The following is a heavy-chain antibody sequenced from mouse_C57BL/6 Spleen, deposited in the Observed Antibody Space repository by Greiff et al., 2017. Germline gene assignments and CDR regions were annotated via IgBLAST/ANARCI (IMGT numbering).Heavy chain of an antibody. CDR3: ARGGGSTMVTTNYAMDY. CDR2: IDPSDSYT. CDR1: GYTFTSYW. D-gene: IGHD2-2*01. Sequence: QVQLQQPGAELVMPGASVKLSCKASGYTFTSYWMHWVKQRPGQGLEWIGEIDPSDSYTNYNQKFKGKSTLTVDKSSSTAYMQLSSLTSEDSAVYYCARGGGSTMVTTNYAMDYWGQGTSVTVSS. J-gene: IGHJ4*01. V-gene: IGHV1-69*01.